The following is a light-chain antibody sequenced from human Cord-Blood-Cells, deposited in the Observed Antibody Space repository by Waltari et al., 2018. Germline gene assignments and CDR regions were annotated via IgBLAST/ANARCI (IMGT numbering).Light chain of an antibody. CDR3: SSYTSSSTVV. Sequence: QSALTQPASVSGSPGQSITISCTGTSSDVGGYNYVSWYQQHPGKAPKLMIYDVSKLPSGVSNRFYGSKSGNTAALTISGLQAEDEADYYCSSYTSSSTVVFGGGTKLTVL. V-gene: IGLV2-14*01. CDR1: SSDVGGYNY. CDR2: DVS. J-gene: IGLJ2*01.